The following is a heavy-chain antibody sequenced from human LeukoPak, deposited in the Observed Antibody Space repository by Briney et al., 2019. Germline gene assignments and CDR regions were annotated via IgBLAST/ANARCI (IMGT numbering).Heavy chain of an antibody. CDR3: ARVGTWIQLWLDY. CDR1: GFTSRSYE. Sequence: GGSLRLSCAASGFTSRSYEMNWVRQAPGKGLEWVSYISSSGSTIYYADSVKGRFTISRDNAKNSLYLQMNSLRAEDTAVYYCARVGTWIQLWLDYWGQGTLVTVSS. V-gene: IGHV3-48*03. D-gene: IGHD5-18*01. CDR2: ISSSGSTI. J-gene: IGHJ4*02.